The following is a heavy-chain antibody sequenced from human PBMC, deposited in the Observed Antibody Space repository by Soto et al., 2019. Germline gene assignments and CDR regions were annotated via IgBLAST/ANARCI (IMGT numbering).Heavy chain of an antibody. D-gene: IGHD2-2*01. Sequence: EVQLLESGGGLVQPGGSLRLSCTASGFTFSRHAMTWVRQAPGKGLEWVSGLSDSGGSIYYADSVKGRFTISRDNSMNTLYLQLNTLRAEDEAVYYCAKVSISWYAGFFDLWGQGTLVTVSS. CDR3: AKVSISWYAGFFDL. J-gene: IGHJ4*02. V-gene: IGHV3-23*01. CDR2: LSDSGGSI. CDR1: GFTFSRHA.